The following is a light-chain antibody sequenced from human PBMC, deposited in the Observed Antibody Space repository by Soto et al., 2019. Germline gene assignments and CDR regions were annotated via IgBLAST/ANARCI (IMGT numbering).Light chain of an antibody. J-gene: IGKJ1*01. CDR2: AAS. CDR3: KQSYSSQWT. V-gene: IGKV1-39*01. Sequence: DIQMTQSPSSLSASVGERVNMTCRASRSISRYLSWYQQKPGKAPNLLIYAASSLQSGVPSRFSGAGSGTDFTLTIGNLHPEDFAIYYCKQSYSSQWTFGQGTKVEI. CDR1: RSISRY.